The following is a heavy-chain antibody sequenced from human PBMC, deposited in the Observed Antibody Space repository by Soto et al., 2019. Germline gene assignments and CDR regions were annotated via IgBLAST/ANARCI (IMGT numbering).Heavy chain of an antibody. J-gene: IGHJ5*02. CDR1: GGTFSSYA. D-gene: IGHD6-6*01. CDR3: ARDRRIAARAYWFDP. V-gene: IGHV1-69*13. Sequence: SVKVSCKASGGTFSSYAISWVRQAPGQGLEWMGGIIPIFGTANYAQKFQGRVTITADESTSTAYMELSSLRSEDTAVYYCARDRRIAARAYWFDPWGQGTLVTVSS. CDR2: IIPIFGTA.